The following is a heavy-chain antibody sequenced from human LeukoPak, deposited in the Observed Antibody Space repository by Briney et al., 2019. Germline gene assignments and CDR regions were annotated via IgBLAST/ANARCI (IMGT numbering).Heavy chain of an antibody. J-gene: IGHJ4*02. Sequence: GGSLRLSCAASGFTFSSYGMHWVRQAPGKGLEWVALIWYDGSNKYYADSVKGRFTISRDNSKNTLYLQMNSLRAEDTAVYYCARGGYDSSGYYFGDYFDYWGQGTLVTVSS. V-gene: IGHV3-33*01. CDR1: GFTFSSYG. D-gene: IGHD3-22*01. CDR3: ARGGYDSSGYYFGDYFDY. CDR2: IWYDGSNK.